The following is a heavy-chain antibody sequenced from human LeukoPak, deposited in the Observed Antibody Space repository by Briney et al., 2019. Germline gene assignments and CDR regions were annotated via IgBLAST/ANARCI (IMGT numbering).Heavy chain of an antibody. CDR2: IYHSGST. V-gene: IGHV4-39*01. D-gene: IGHD3-22*01. J-gene: IGHJ4*02. CDR3: ARAYDSSGYFDY. Sequence: SETLSLTCTVSGGSISSSTYYWGWIRQPPGKGLEWIGSIYHSGSTYYNPSLKSRVTISVDTSKNQFSLKVSSVTAADTAVYYCARAYDSSGYFDYWGQGTLVTVSS. CDR1: GGSISSSTYY.